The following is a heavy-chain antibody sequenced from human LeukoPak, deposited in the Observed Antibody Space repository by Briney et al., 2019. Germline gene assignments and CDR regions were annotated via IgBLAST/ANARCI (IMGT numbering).Heavy chain of an antibody. J-gene: IGHJ4*02. Sequence: ASVKVSCKASVSTLTGYYMHWVRQAPGQRLEWMGWIDPNSGGTNYAQKFQGRVTLTRDTSISTAYMELSRLRSDDTAVYYCARAGYCSGGSCYALDYWGQGTLVTVSS. CDR1: VSTLTGYY. V-gene: IGHV1-2*02. D-gene: IGHD2-15*01. CDR2: IDPNSGGT. CDR3: ARAGYCSGGSCYALDY.